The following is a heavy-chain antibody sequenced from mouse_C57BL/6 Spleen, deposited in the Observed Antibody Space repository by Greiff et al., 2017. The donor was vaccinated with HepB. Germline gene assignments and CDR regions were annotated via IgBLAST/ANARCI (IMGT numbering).Heavy chain of an antibody. CDR2: IYPRSGNT. V-gene: IGHV1-81*01. J-gene: IGHJ4*01. Sequence: VQLQQSGAELARPGASVKLSCKASGYTFTSYGISWVKQRTGQGLEWIGEIYPRSGNTYYNEKFKGKATLTADKSSSTAYIELRSLTSEDSAVYFCARSPISEGAMDYWGQGTSVTVSS. CDR3: ARSPISEGAMDY. CDR1: GYTFTSYG.